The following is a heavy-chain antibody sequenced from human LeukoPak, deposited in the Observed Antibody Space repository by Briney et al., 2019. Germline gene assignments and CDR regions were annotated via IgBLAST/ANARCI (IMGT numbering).Heavy chain of an antibody. CDR1: GGTFSSYA. CDR2: IIPILGIA. CDR3: ARDHHYDSSGWDAFDI. D-gene: IGHD3-22*01. Sequence: SVKVSCKASGGTFSSYAISWVRQAPGQGLEWMGRIIPILGIANYAQKFQGRVTITADKSTSTAYMELSSLRSEDTAVYYCARDHHYDSSGWDAFDIWGQGTMVTVSS. J-gene: IGHJ3*02. V-gene: IGHV1-69*04.